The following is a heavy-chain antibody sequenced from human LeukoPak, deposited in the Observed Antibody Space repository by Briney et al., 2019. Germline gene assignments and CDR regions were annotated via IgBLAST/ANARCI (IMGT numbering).Heavy chain of an antibody. J-gene: IGHJ6*02. CDR3: ARDPDYYDSSGYFYYYYGMDV. CDR1: GFTFSSYS. D-gene: IGHD3-22*01. V-gene: IGHV3-21*01. CDR2: ISSSSSYI. Sequence: PGGSLRLSCAASGFTFSSYSMNWVRQAPGKGLEWVSSISSSSSYIYYADSVKGRFTISRDNAKNSLYLQMNSLRAEDTAVYYCARDPDYYDSSGYFYYYYGMDVWGQGTTVTVSS.